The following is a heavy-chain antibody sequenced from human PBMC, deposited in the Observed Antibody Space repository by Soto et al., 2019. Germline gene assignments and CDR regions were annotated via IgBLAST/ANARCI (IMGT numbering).Heavy chain of an antibody. CDR3: ARGQRFSDWFDP. J-gene: IGHJ5*02. CDR1: GGAISTYY. Sequence: SETLSLTCTVSGGAISTYYWTWIRQTAGKGREWIGRIDSSGSTKYNPALQSRVTMSLDTSNNQFSLRLTSVTAADTAVYYCARGQRFSDWFDPWGQGTLGTVS. V-gene: IGHV4-4*07. D-gene: IGHD3-3*01. CDR2: IDSSGST.